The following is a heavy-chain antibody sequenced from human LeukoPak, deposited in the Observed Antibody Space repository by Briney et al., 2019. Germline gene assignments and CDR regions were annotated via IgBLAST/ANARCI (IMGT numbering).Heavy chain of an antibody. D-gene: IGHD6-19*01. CDR2: ISDSGGST. Sequence: PGGSLRLSCAASGFTFTSYAMTWVRQAPGKWLEWVSTISDSGGSTCYADSVKGRFTISKDSSKNTLYLQMNSLRAEDTAIYYCARHSAQWQCPGDHWGQGTLVTVSS. V-gene: IGHV3-23*01. CDR1: GFTFTSYA. CDR3: ARHSAQWQCPGDH. J-gene: IGHJ4*02.